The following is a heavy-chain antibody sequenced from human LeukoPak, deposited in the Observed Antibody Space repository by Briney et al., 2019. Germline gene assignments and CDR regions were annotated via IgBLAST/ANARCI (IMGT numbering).Heavy chain of an antibody. CDR1: GASISSHY. CDR2: LYYSGST. Sequence: SETLSLTCTVSGASISSHYWSWIRQPPGKGLEWIGYLYYSGSTNYNPSLKSRVTISVDTSKDQFSLKLSSVTAADTAVYYCARHTSDGYGPAPYGFDIWGQGTMVTVSS. CDR3: ARHTSDGYGPAPYGFDI. V-gene: IGHV4-59*08. J-gene: IGHJ3*02. D-gene: IGHD2-2*03.